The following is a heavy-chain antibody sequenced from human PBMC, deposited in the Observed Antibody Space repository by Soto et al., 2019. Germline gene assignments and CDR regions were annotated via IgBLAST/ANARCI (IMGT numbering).Heavy chain of an antibody. V-gene: IGHV1-46*03. CDR2: INPSGGST. J-gene: IGHJ5*02. Sequence: ASVKVSCKASGYTFTSYYMHWVRQAPGQGLEWMGIINPSGGSTSYAQKFQGRVTMTRDTSTSTVYMELSSLRSEDTAVYYCARDPYSGSRGYNWFDPWGQGTLVTVSS. CDR1: GYTFTSYY. CDR3: ARDPYSGSRGYNWFDP. D-gene: IGHD1-26*01.